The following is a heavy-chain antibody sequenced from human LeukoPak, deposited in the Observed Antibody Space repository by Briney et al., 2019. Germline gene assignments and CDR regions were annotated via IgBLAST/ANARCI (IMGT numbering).Heavy chain of an antibody. D-gene: IGHD1-20*01. CDR3: AKVSLWVTGTTGDDY. Sequence: GGSLRLSCAASGFTFSTYSLNWVRQAPGKGLEWVAFIRYDGSNKYYADSVKGRFTISRDNSKNTLYLQMNSLRAEDTAVYYCAKVSLWVTGTTGDDYWGQGTLVTVSS. V-gene: IGHV3-30*02. CDR1: GFTFSTYS. J-gene: IGHJ4*02. CDR2: IRYDGSNK.